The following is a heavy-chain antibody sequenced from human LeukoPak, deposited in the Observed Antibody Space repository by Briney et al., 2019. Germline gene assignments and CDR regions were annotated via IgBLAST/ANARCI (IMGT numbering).Heavy chain of an antibody. V-gene: IGHV3-23*01. CDR3: AKYFFGSGRSHAFDS. J-gene: IGHJ4*02. CDR1: GFTFISYA. D-gene: IGHD3-10*01. Sequence: SGGSLRLSCAASGFTFISYAMSWVRQAPGKGLEWVSTIGGSDGNTFYADSVKARFIISRDNSKNTLCLQLNSLRAEDTAVYYCAKYFFGSGRSHAFDSWGQGTLVTVSS. CDR2: IGGSDGNT.